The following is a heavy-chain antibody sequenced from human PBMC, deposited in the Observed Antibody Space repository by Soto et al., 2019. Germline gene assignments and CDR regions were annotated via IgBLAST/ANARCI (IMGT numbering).Heavy chain of an antibody. D-gene: IGHD6-13*01. V-gene: IGHV4-34*01. CDR3: ARVGSSCPHVSYYGMDV. CDR2: INHSGST. CDR1: GGSFSGYY. J-gene: IGHJ6*02. Sequence: PSETLSLTCAVYGGSFSGYYWSWIRQPPGKGLEWIGEINHSGSTNYNPSLKSRVTISVDTSKNQFSLKLSSVTAADTAVYYCARVGSSCPHVSYYGMDVWGQGTTVNVSS.